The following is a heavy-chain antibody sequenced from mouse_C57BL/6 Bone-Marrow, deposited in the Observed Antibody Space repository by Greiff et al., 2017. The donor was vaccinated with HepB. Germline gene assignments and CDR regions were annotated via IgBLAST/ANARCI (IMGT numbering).Heavy chain of an antibody. V-gene: IGHV1-59*01. D-gene: IGHD2-5*01. Sequence: QVQLQQPGAELVRPGTSAKLSCKASGYTFTSYWMHWVKQRPGQGLEWIGVIDPSDSYTNYNQKFKGKATLTVDTSSSTAYMQLSSLTSEDSAVYYCARDYSNTKDYAMDYWGQGTSVTVSS. J-gene: IGHJ4*01. CDR3: ARDYSNTKDYAMDY. CDR1: GYTFTSYW. CDR2: IDPSDSYT.